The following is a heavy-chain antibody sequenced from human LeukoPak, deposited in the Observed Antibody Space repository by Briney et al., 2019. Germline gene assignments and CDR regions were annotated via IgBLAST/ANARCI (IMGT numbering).Heavy chain of an antibody. J-gene: IGHJ6*03. Sequence: EASVKVSCKTSKNMFTGYFMHWVRQAPGQGLEWIGWINPNSGGTLFARRFQGRVTMTRDTSIGATYMELSRLTSDDTALYYCAAQCNDDFCYKRDYMDDWGKGTMVIVSS. CDR2: INPNSGGT. D-gene: IGHD2-2*02. V-gene: IGHV1-2*02. CDR1: KNMFTGYF. CDR3: AAQCNDDFCYKRDYMDD.